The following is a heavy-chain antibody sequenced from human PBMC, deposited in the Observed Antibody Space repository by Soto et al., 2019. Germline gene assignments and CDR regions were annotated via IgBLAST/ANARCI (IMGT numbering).Heavy chain of an antibody. D-gene: IGHD6-13*01. V-gene: IGHV5-51*01. CDR1: GYSFTIYW. CDR3: ASSPGSSWYRY. J-gene: IGHJ4*02. CDR2: IYPGDSDT. Sequence: GESVKISCKGAGYSFTIYWIGWVLQMPGKGLEWMGIIYPGDSDTRYSPSFQGQVTISADKSISTAYLQWSSLKASDTAMYYCASSPGSSWYRYWGQGTLVTVSS.